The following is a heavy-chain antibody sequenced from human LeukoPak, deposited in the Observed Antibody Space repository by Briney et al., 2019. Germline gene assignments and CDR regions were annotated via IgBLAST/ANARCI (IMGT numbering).Heavy chain of an antibody. CDR3: AKDRGSGSGWYDGDAFDI. CDR1: GFTFDDYA. CDR2: ISWNSGSI. D-gene: IGHD6-19*01. Sequence: PGRSLRLSCAASGFTFDDYAMHWVRQAPGKGLEWVSGISWNSGSIGYADSVKGRFTISRDNAKNSLYLQMNSLRAEDTALYYCAKDRGSGSGWYDGDAFDIWGQGTMVTVSS. V-gene: IGHV3-9*01. J-gene: IGHJ3*02.